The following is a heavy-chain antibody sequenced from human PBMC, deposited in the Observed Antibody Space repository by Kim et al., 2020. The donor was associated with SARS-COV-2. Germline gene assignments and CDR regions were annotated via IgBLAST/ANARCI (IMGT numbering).Heavy chain of an antibody. J-gene: IGHJ5*02. CDR2: ISSSSSYI. D-gene: IGHD1-26*01. CDR1: GFTFSSYS. CDR3: ARDPRVTIVGAT. Sequence: GGSLRLSCAASGFTFSSYSMNWVRQAPGKGLDWVSSISSSSSYIYYADSVKGRFTISRDNAKNSLYLQMNSLRAEDTAVYYCARDPRVTIVGATWGQGTLVTVSS. V-gene: IGHV3-21*01.